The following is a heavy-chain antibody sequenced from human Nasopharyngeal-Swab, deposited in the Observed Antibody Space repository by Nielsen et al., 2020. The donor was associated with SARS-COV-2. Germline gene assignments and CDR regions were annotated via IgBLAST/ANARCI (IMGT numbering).Heavy chain of an antibody. V-gene: IGHV3-7*01. CDR1: GFTFRDCW. D-gene: IGHD3-10*01. J-gene: IGHJ4*02. Sequence: GESLKISCVASGFTFRDCWMSWVRQAPAKGLEWVASIKQDGSEKNYVDSVKGRFTISRDNAKNSLFLQMDSLRTEDTAFYYCARVGGRTGPMGSWGQGTLVTVSS. CDR2: IKQDGSEK. CDR3: ARVGGRTGPMGS.